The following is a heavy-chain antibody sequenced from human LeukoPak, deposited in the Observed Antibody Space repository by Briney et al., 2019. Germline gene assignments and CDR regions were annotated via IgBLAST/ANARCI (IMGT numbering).Heavy chain of an antibody. V-gene: IGHV3-23*01. D-gene: IGHD6-13*01. CDR3: ARGGAAAGDLYMDV. J-gene: IGHJ6*03. CDR2: ISESGAST. Sequence: PGGSLRLSCSVSAFTFNTFDNFAMNWVRQAPGKGLEWVAAISESGASTYYAASVKGRFTISRDNSENTLYLQMHGLRAGDTAVYYCARGGAAAGDLYMDVWGKGTTVTVSS. CDR1: AFTFNTFDNFA.